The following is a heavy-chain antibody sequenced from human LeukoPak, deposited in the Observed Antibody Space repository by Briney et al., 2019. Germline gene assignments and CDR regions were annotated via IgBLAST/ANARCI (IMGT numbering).Heavy chain of an antibody. CDR1: VGSMSSYY. D-gene: IGHD1-26*01. J-gene: IGHJ3*02. V-gene: IGHV4-59*08. Sequence: SETLSLTRTVSVGSMSSYYWSWIRQPPGKGLGWIGYIYDIGSTNYNPSLKGRVTISVDTSNNQFCLKLNSVTAADTAVYYCARHGTSGIYRRPFDIWGQGTMVTVSS. CDR3: ARHGTSGIYRRPFDI. CDR2: IYDIGST.